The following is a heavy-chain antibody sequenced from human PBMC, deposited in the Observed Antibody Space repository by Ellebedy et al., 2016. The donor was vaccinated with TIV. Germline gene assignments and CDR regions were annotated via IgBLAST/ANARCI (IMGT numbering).Heavy chain of an antibody. Sequence: SETLSLTXAVSGDSISSGGYSWSWIRQPPGKGLEWIGYIYHSGKTYYSPSLKSRVTISVDRPKNQFSVRLNSVTAADTAVYYCARVRNYYDSSGYYWPYNWFDPWGQGTLVTVSS. CDR1: GDSISSGGYS. CDR2: IYHSGKT. D-gene: IGHD3-22*01. V-gene: IGHV4-30-2*01. CDR3: ARVRNYYDSSGYYWPYNWFDP. J-gene: IGHJ5*02.